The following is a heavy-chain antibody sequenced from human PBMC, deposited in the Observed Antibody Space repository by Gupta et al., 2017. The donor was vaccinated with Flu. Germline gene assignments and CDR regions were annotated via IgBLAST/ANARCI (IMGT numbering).Heavy chain of an antibody. CDR1: NFA. V-gene: IGHV3-23*01. CDR2: VGGRGSIK. Sequence: NFATSWVRQAPGKGLEWISSVGGRGSIKHYAESVRGRFTISRDNSKNTLFLQMKTLRVEDTGVYYCAKDRSGDGYNSFDYWGQGTLVTVSS. CDR3: AKDRSGDGYNSFDY. J-gene: IGHJ4*02. D-gene: IGHD1-1*01.